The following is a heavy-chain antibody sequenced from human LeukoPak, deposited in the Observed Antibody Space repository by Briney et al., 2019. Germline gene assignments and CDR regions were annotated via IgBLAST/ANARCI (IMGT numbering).Heavy chain of an antibody. Sequence: GKSLRLSCAASGFTFSSYALQWVRQAPGKGLEWVAVIWYDGSNKYYADSVKGRFTISRDNSKNTLYLQMNSLRAEDTAVYYCARDSFDSSGYYYYYGMDVWGQGTTVTVSS. CDR3: ARDSFDSSGYYYYYGMDV. D-gene: IGHD3-22*01. CDR2: IWYDGSNK. CDR1: GFTFSSYA. V-gene: IGHV3-33*08. J-gene: IGHJ6*02.